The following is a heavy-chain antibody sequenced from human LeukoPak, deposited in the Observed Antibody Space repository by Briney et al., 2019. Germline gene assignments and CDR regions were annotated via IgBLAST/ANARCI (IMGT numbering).Heavy chain of an antibody. J-gene: IGHJ4*02. CDR1: GYSISSGYY. V-gene: IGHV4-38-2*01. D-gene: IGHD6-13*01. Sequence: SETLSLTCAVSGYSISSGYYWGWIRQPPGKTLEWIGSIYHTGSTYYNPSLKSRVTISVDTSKNQLSLKLSSVTAADTAVYYCARGTGYRSSWYNYWGQGTLVTVSS. CDR2: IYHTGST. CDR3: ARGTGYRSSWYNY.